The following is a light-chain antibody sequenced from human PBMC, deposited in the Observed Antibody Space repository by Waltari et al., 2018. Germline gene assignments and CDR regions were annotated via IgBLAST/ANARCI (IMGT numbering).Light chain of an antibody. V-gene: IGLV2-14*03. J-gene: IGLJ3*02. CDR2: DVS. CDR3: SSYTSISACVL. CDR1: SSDVGGYDY. Sequence: QSALTQPASVSGSPGQSITISCTGTSSDVGGYDYVSWYQQHPGKAPKLMIYDVSNRPSVVSNRVSGSKSGNTAALTISGLQAEDEADYYCSSYTSISACVLFGGGTKLTVL.